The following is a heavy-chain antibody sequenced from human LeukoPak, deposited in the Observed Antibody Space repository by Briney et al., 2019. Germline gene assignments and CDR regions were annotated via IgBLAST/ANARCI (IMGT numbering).Heavy chain of an antibody. Sequence: GGSLRLSCTASGITFVSYAMNWVRQAPGKGLEWVSGISGSGGSKYYAESVKGRFTISRDNSKNTLYLQLNSLRAEDTAVYYCAKSVGGSYYPGHFDYWAQGTLVTVSS. CDR1: GITFVSYA. CDR3: AKSVGGSYYPGHFDY. D-gene: IGHD1-26*01. CDR2: ISGSGGSK. J-gene: IGHJ4*02. V-gene: IGHV3-23*01.